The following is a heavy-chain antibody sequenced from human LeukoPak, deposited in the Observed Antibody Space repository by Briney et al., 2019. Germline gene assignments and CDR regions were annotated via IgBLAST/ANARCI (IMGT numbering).Heavy chain of an antibody. CDR2: IYSGGST. CDR3: ARDPGKVAPATGVYYYYGMDV. J-gene: IGHJ6*02. V-gene: IGHV3-66*01. CDR1: GFTVSSNY. D-gene: IGHD2-2*01. Sequence: GGSLRLSCAASGFTVSSNYMSWVRQAPGKGLEWVSVIYSGGSTYYADSVKGRFTISRDNSKNTLYLQMNSLRAEDTAVYYCARDPGKVAPATGVYYYYGMDVWGQGTTVTVSS.